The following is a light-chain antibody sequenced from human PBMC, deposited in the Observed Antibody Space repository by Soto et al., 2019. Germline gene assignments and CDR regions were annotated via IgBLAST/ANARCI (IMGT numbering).Light chain of an antibody. CDR2: DAS. CDR3: QHFKSFPIT. CDR1: ESIRTW. J-gene: IGKJ5*01. V-gene: IGKV1-5*01. Sequence: IPRTQCPSTLSASIGYRVTVTCRASESIRTWFAWYQHKPGKAPKFLIYDASSLQSGVPSRFSGSGSGTEFTLTISNLQPDDFATYYCQHFKSFPITFGQGTRLEIK.